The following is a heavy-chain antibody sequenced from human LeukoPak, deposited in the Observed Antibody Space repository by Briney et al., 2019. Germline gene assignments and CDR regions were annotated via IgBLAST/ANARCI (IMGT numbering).Heavy chain of an antibody. V-gene: IGHV1-69*05. J-gene: IGHJ4*02. CDR3: ARGWSSDFDY. CDR2: IIPIFGTA. Sequence: VASVKVSCKASGGTFSSYAISWVRQAPGQGLEWMGGIIPIFGTANYAQKFQGRVTITTDESTSTAYMELSSLRSEDTAVYYRARGWSSDFDYWGQGTLVTVSS. D-gene: IGHD1-26*01. CDR1: GGTFSSYA.